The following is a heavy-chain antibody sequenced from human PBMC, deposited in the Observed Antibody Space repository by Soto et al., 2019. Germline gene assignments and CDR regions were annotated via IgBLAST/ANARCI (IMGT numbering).Heavy chain of an antibody. Sequence: SETLSVTCVVAGGSISSGGYSWSWIRQPPGKGLEWIGYIYHSGSTYYNPSLKSRVTISVDRSKNQFSLKLSSVTAADTAVYYCVRVPGPWGQGTLVTVSS. CDR3: VRVPGP. CDR1: GGSISSGGYS. CDR2: IYHSGST. J-gene: IGHJ5*02. V-gene: IGHV4-30-2*01.